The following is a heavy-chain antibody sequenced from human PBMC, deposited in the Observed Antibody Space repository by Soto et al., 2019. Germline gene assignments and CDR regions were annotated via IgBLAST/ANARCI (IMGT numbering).Heavy chain of an antibody. V-gene: IGHV3-7*01. Sequence: GGSLSLSCAAPGFTFSSYWMSWVRQAPGKGLEWVANIKQDGSEKYYVDSVKGRFTISRDNAKNSLYLQMNSLRAEDTAVYYCARDGRGVLAAAGTSRVYWGQGTLVTVSS. CDR2: IKQDGSEK. J-gene: IGHJ4*02. D-gene: IGHD6-13*01. CDR1: GFTFSSYW. CDR3: ARDGRGVLAAAGTSRVY.